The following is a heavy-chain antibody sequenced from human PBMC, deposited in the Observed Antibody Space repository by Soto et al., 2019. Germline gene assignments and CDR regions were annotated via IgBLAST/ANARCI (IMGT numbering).Heavy chain of an antibody. J-gene: IGHJ6*02. CDR1: GFTFSSYG. CDR3: AKDLKIHYGMDV. V-gene: IGHV3-30*18. Sequence: PGGSLRLSCAASGFTFSSYGMHWVRQAPGKGLEWVAVISYDGSNKYYADSVKGRFTISRDNSKNTLYLQMNSLRAEDTAVYYCAKDLKIHYGMDVWGQGTTVTVSS. CDR2: ISYDGSNK.